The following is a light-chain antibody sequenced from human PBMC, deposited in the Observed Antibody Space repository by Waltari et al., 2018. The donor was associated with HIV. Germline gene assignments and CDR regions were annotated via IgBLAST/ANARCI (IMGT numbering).Light chain of an antibody. CDR2: AAC. J-gene: IGKJ1*01. CDR1: QSINNY. CDR3: QESYSTPWI. Sequence: DIQMTQSPASLSASVGDRVTITCRASQSINNYFNWYQHTRGKAPQLFFYAACKLQRVVPAMFSSRCSGTDFTLTIRILQHDVVATYCCQESYSTPWIFGQGTKVEIK. V-gene: IGKV1-39*01.